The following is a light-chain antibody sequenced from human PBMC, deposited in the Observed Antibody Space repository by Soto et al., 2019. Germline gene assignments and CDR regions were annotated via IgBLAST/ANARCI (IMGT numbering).Light chain of an antibody. Sequence: EIVLTQSPGTLSLSPGERATLSCRASQSVSISYFALYQQKPCQSPRLLLYCASIRATVIPDRFSGSGSGTDFTLTISRLEPEDFAVYYCQQYGSSPPITFGPGTTVDIK. CDR2: CAS. CDR1: QSVSISY. V-gene: IGKV3-20*01. J-gene: IGKJ3*01. CDR3: QQYGSSPPIT.